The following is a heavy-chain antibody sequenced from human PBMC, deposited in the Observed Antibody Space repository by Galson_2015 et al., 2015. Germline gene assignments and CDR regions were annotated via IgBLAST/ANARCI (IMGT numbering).Heavy chain of an antibody. D-gene: IGHD3-16*02. V-gene: IGHV7-4-1*02. J-gene: IGHJ4*02. CDR3: SREGLHLGDLSS. Sequence: SVKVSCKASGYTFKNYAMNWVRQAPGQGLEWMGWINTNNGNPTYAPGFTGRFVFSLDTSVSTAYLQINSLKAEDSAVYYCSREGLHLGDLSSWGRGTLVTVSS. CDR1: GYTFKNYA. CDR2: INTNNGNP.